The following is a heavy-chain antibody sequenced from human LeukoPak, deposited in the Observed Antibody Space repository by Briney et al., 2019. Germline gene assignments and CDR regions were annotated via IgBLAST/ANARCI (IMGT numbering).Heavy chain of an antibody. CDR2: ISSSSSTI. CDR1: GFTFSSYS. J-gene: IGHJ4*02. V-gene: IGHV3-48*01. CDR3: ARGRIVGATDFDY. D-gene: IGHD1-26*01. Sequence: GGSLRLSCAASGFTFSSYSMNWVRQAPGKGLEWVSYISSSSSTIYYADSVKGRFTISRDNAKNSLYLQMNGLRAEDTAVYYCARGRIVGATDFDYWGQGTLVTVSS.